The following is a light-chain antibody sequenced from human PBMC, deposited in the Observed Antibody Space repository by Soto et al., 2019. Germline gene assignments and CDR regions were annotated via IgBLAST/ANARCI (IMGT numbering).Light chain of an antibody. CDR2: KAS. CDR1: QRXSSW. CDR3: QHYNSYSEA. Sequence: DIQMTQSPSSLSASVGDRVTITCRASQRXSSWLAWYQQKPGKAPKLLIYKASTLKSGVPSRFSGSGSGTEFTLTISSLQPDDFATYYCQHYNSYSEAFVQGTKVDIK. J-gene: IGKJ1*01. V-gene: IGKV1-5*03.